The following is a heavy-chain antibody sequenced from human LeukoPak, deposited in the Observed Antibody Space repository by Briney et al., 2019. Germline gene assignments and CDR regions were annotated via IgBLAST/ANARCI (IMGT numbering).Heavy chain of an antibody. CDR3: ARMGLWFGGPLAFDY. CDR1: GGSFSGYY. D-gene: IGHD3-10*01. CDR2: INHSGST. V-gene: IGHV4-34*01. Sequence: SETLSLTCAVYGGSFSGYYWSWIRQPPGKGLEWIGEINHSGSTNYNPSLKSRVTISVDTSKNQFSLKLSSVTAADTAVYYCARMGLWFGGPLAFDYWGQGTLVTVSS. J-gene: IGHJ4*02.